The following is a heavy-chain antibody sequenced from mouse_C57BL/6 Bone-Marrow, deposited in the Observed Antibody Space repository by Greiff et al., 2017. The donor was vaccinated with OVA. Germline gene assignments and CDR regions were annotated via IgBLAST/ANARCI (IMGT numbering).Heavy chain of an antibody. CDR1: GFTFSSYG. V-gene: IGHV5-6*01. J-gene: IGHJ2*01. Sequence: VQLQESGGDLVKPGGSLKLSCAASGFTFSSYGMSWVRQTPDKRLEWVATISSGGSYTYYPDSVKGRFTISRDNAKNTLYLQMSSLKSEDTAMYYCAVYYDYEDYWGQGTTLTVSS. CDR3: AVYYDYEDY. CDR2: ISSGGSYT. D-gene: IGHD2-4*01.